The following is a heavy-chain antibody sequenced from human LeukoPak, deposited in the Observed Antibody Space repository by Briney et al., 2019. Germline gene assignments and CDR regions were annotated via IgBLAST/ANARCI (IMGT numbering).Heavy chain of an antibody. Sequence: SETLSLTCAVYGGSFSGYYWSWIRQPPGKGLEWIGYIYYSGSTNYNPSLKSRVTISVDTSKNQFSLKLSSVTAADTAVYYCAREGYCSGGSCYPDAFDIWGQGTMVTVSS. CDR1: GGSFSGYY. CDR2: IYYSGST. J-gene: IGHJ3*02. CDR3: AREGYCSGGSCYPDAFDI. D-gene: IGHD2-15*01. V-gene: IGHV4-59*01.